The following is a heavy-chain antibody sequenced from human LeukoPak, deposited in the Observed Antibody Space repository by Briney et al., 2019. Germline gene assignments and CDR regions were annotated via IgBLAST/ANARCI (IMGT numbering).Heavy chain of an antibody. CDR1: GGSISSGGYY. Sequence: SETLSLTCTVSGGSISSGGYYWSWIRQHPGKGLEWIGYIYYSGSTYYNPSLKSRVTISVDKSKNQFSLKLSSVTAADTAVYYCVTLEEAAAGTNYFDYWGQGTLVTVSS. V-gene: IGHV4-31*09. J-gene: IGHJ4*02. CDR2: IYYSGST. D-gene: IGHD6-13*01. CDR3: VTLEEAAAGTNYFDY.